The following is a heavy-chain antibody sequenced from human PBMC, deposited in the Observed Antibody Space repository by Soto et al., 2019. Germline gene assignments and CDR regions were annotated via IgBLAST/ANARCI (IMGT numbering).Heavy chain of an antibody. CDR3: ARVIQSDDSSGNCDWQFDL. CDR1: GFNINSYN. Sequence: SGSLTLTCTASGFNINSYNRNWIRQPPGKGLEWLAYICNSGYTFYTPSLKSRITMSVDTSKKQVSLQLKSVTAADTAVYYCARVIQSDDSSGNCDWQFDLWGQGTLVTVSS. V-gene: IGHV4-59*01. CDR2: ICNSGYT. D-gene: IGHD3-22*01. J-gene: IGHJ5*02.